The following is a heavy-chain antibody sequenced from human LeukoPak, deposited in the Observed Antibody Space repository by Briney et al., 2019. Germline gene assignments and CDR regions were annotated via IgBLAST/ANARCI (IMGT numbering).Heavy chain of an antibody. CDR1: GYTFTNYA. J-gene: IGHJ3*02. Sequence: ASVKVSCKASGYTFTNYAMNWVRQAPGQGLEWMGWINTNTGNPTYAQGFTGRFVFSLDTSVSTAFLQISSLKAGDTAVYYCVGGFTTFSSDAFDIWGQGTMVTVSS. V-gene: IGHV7-4-1*02. CDR2: INTNTGNP. CDR3: VGGFTTFSSDAFDI. D-gene: IGHD3-16*01.